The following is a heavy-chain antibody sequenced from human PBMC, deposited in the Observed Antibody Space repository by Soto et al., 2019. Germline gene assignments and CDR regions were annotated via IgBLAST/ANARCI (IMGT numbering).Heavy chain of an antibody. Sequence: ASVKVSCKASGYTFTSYGISWVRQAPGQGLEWMGWISAYNGNTNYAQKLQGRVTMTTDTSTSTAYMELRSLRSDDTAVYYCARYSGDPTRGAFDFWGQGTMVTVSS. D-gene: IGHD1-26*01. CDR2: ISAYNGNT. CDR1: GYTFTSYG. J-gene: IGHJ3*01. CDR3: ARYSGDPTRGAFDF. V-gene: IGHV1-18*01.